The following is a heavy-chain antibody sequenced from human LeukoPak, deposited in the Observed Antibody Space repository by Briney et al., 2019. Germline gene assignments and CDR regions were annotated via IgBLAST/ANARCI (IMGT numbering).Heavy chain of an antibody. CDR1: GFTFSSYW. Sequence: GGSLRLSCAASGFTFSSYWMSWVRQAPGKGLEWVANIKQDGSEKYYVDSVKGRFTISRDNAKNSLYLQMNSLRAEDTAVYYCARERYYDFWSGYRKPFDYWGQGTLVTVPS. J-gene: IGHJ4*02. D-gene: IGHD3-3*01. CDR2: IKQDGSEK. CDR3: ARERYYDFWSGYRKPFDY. V-gene: IGHV3-7*01.